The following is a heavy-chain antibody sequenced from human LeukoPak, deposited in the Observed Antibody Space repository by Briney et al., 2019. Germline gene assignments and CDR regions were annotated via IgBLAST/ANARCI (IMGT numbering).Heavy chain of an antibody. CDR3: ARQSYFDGRGDDAFDI. Sequence: GASVKVSCKASGYTFTGYYIHWVRQAPGQGLEWMGWISPYNGNTKFAQKFQGRVTVTTETSTSTAYMELRNLRSDDTAVYYCARQSYFDGRGDDAFDIWGQGTMVTVSS. J-gene: IGHJ3*02. V-gene: IGHV1-18*04. D-gene: IGHD2-15*01. CDR2: ISPYNGNT. CDR1: GYTFTGYY.